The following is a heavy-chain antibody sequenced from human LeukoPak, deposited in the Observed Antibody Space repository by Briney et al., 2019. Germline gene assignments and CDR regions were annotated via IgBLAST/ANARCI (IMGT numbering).Heavy chain of an antibody. V-gene: IGHV4-39*01. J-gene: IGHJ4*02. CDR1: GGSISSSSYY. CDR3: ARHWDGGYPLFDY. CDR2: IYYSGST. Sequence: SETLSLTCTVSGGSISSSSYYWGWIRQPPGKGLEWIGSIYYSGSTYYNPSLKSRVTISVDTSKNQFSLKLSSVTAADTAVYYCARHWDGGYPLFDYWGQGTLVTVSS. D-gene: IGHD5-12*01.